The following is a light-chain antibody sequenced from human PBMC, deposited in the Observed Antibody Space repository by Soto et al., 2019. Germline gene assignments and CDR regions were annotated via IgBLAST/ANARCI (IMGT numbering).Light chain of an antibody. CDR1: QSLTNRF. CDR3: QQRSSWPT. Sequence: FVLPHSPGTLSFSPCEIATLSLLSSQSLTNRFIAWYQQRPGQAPRLLIYDTSSRASGTPDRFSGSGSGTDFTLTISSLEPEDFAVYYCQQRSSWPTCGGGPTGDIK. CDR2: DTS. J-gene: IGKJ4*01. V-gene: IGKV3D-20*02.